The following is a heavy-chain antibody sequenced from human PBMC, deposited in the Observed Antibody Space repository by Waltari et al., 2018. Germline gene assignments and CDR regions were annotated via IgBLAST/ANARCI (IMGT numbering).Heavy chain of an antibody. V-gene: IGHV4-39*01. J-gene: IGHJ2*01. Sequence: QLQLQESGPGLVKPSETLSLTCTVSGGSINSSSYYWAWIRQPPGKGLAWIGSIYYSGSTYYNPPLKSRVTVSGDASKNQFSLKLSSVTAADTAVYYGGLSLAIQLGYWYFDLWGRGTLVTVSS. D-gene: IGHD5-18*01. CDR3: GLSLAIQLGYWYFDL. CDR2: IYYSGST. CDR1: GGSINSSSYY.